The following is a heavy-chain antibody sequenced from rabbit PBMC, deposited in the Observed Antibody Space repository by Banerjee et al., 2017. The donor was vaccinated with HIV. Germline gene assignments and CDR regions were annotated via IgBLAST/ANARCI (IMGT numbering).Heavy chain of an antibody. Sequence: QEQLVESGGGLVKPGGSLTLSCTASGFDFSSKDEMCWVRQAPGKGLEWIACINAVTGKAVYASWTEGLYTFTKSSSTTVTLKITTLTAAATASYFCANDFTDVTGCNFGWWGPGTLVTVS. V-gene: IGHV1S45*01. J-gene: IGHJ4*01. D-gene: IGHD7-1*01. CDR2: INAVTGKA. CDR3: ANDFTDVTGCNFGW. CDR1: GFDFSSKDE.